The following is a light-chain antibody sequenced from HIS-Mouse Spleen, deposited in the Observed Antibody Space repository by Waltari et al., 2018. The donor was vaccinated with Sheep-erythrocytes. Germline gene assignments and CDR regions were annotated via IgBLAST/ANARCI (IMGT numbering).Light chain of an antibody. Sequence: EIVLTQSPGTLPLSPGERATLSCRARQSVSSSYLAWYQQKPGQAPRLLIYGASSRATGSPDRFSGSGSGTDFTLTISRLEPEDFAVYYCQQYGSSPYTFGQGTKLEIK. CDR2: GAS. V-gene: IGKV3-20*01. J-gene: IGKJ2*01. CDR1: QSVSSSY. CDR3: QQYGSSPYT.